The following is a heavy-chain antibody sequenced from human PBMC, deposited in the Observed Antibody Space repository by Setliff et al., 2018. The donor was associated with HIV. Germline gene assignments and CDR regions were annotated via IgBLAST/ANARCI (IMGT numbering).Heavy chain of an antibody. J-gene: IGHJ5*02. D-gene: IGHD6-19*01. CDR3: ARLNQQWLVRDSGSNWFDP. CDR2: IHYSGST. V-gene: IGHV4-59*08. Sequence: PSETLSLTCTVSGGSISSHYWIWIRQPPGKGLEWIGYIHYSGSTNYNPSLKSRVTMSVDTSKNRFSLKLDSVTAADTAVYYCARLNQQWLVRDSGSNWFDPWGQGILVTVSS. CDR1: GGSISSHY.